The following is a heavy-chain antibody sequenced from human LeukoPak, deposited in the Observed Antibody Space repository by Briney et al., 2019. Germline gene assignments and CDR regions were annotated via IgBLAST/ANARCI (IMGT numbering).Heavy chain of an antibody. Sequence: SVKVSCKASGGTFSSYTISWVRQAPGQGLEWMGRIIPILGVANYAQKFQGRVTITADKSTSTAYMELSSLRSEDTAVYYCARADYGGNSEAAFDIWGQGTMVTVSS. V-gene: IGHV1-69*02. CDR3: ARADYGGNSEAAFDI. D-gene: IGHD4-23*01. CDR1: GGTFSSYT. CDR2: IIPILGVA. J-gene: IGHJ3*02.